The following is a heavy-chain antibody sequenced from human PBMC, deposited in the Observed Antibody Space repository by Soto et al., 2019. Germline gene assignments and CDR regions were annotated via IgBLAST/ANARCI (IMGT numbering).Heavy chain of an antibody. CDR1: GGTFSSYA. J-gene: IGHJ5*02. D-gene: IGHD1-26*01. V-gene: IGHV1-69*01. CDR2: IIPIFGTA. CDR3: AARPYSGSYRGWFDP. Sequence: QVQLVQSGAEVKKPGSSVKVSCKASGGTFSSYAISWVRQAPGHGLEWMGGIIPIFGTANYAQKFQGRVTITADESTSTAYMELSSRRSEDTAVYYCAARPYSGSYRGWFDPWGQGPLVTVS.